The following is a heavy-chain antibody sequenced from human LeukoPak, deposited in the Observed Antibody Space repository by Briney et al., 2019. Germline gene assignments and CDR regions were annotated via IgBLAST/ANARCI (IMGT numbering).Heavy chain of an antibody. J-gene: IGHJ4*02. Sequence: KPSETLSLTCSVSGYPISRGYYWGWVRQVPGKGLEWIGGLSHDDNSSYQHPSLKSRVTMSVDTSKNQFSLKLRSVTAADTAIYYCVRGEVGDFDNWGQGTLVIVSS. CDR3: VRGEVGDFDN. CDR1: GYPISRGYY. D-gene: IGHD1-26*01. CDR2: LSHDDNS. V-gene: IGHV4-38-2*02.